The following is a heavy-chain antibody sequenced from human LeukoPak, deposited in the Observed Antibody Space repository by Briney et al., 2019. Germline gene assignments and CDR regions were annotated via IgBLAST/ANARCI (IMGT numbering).Heavy chain of an antibody. J-gene: IGHJ4*02. CDR3: ARGRDLFDS. CDR1: GFTFNTYS. CDR2: ISSSSATI. V-gene: IGHV3-48*04. Sequence: GGSLSLSCVASGFTFNTYSLNWFRQAPGKGLEWISYISSSSATIYYADSVKGRFTISRDNAKNSLYLQMNSLRAEDTAVYYCARGRDLFDSWGQGTLVIVSS.